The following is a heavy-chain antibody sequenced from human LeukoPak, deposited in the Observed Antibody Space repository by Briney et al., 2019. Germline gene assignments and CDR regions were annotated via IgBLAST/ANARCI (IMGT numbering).Heavy chain of an antibody. J-gene: IGHJ4*02. Sequence: SETLSLTCTVSGGSISSYYWSWIRQPPGKGLEWIGYIYYSGSTNYNPSLKSRVTISVDTSKNQFSLKLSSVTAADTAVYYCAREGGWGSGVDYWGQGTLVTVSS. V-gene: IGHV4-59*12. CDR3: AREGGWGSGVDY. CDR1: GGSISSYY. D-gene: IGHD2-21*01. CDR2: IYYSGST.